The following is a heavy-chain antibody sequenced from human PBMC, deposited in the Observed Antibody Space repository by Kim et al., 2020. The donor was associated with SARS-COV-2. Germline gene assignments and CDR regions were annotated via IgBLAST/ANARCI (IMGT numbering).Heavy chain of an antibody. CDR2: INSDGSST. CDR3: ARERGITMVRGVIISSWFDR. Sequence: GGSLRLSCAASGFTFSSYWMHWVRQAPGKGLVWVSRINSDGSSTSYADSVKGRFTISRDNAKNTLYLQMNSLRAEDTAVYYCARERGITMVRGVIISSWFDRCGNGTLVTLS. J-gene: IGHJ5*02. V-gene: IGHV3-74*01. D-gene: IGHD3-10*01. CDR1: GFTFSSYW.